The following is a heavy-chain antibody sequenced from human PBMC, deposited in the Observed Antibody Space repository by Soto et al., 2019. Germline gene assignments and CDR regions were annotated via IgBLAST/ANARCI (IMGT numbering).Heavy chain of an antibody. J-gene: IGHJ4*02. D-gene: IGHD2-15*01. CDR3: AKRRGAGGHFDY. CDR1: GFTFSSYA. V-gene: IGHV3-23*01. CDR2: VSIGGST. Sequence: PGGSLRLSCAASGFTFSSYAMGWVRQGPGKGPEWVAVVSIGGSTHYADSVRSRFTISRDNSKNTLSLQMNSLTAEDTAIYFCAKRRGAGGHFDYWGQGALVTVSS.